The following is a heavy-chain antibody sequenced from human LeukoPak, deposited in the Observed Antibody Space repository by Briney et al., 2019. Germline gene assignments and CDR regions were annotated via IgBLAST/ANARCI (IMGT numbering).Heavy chain of an antibody. CDR2: IYTTGST. CDR3: ASPLEYI. Sequence: SETLSLTCSVSGGSISSYAWSWIRQSAGKGLEWIGRIYTTGSTNYNPSLKSRVTISVDKSKNQFSLRLNSATAADTAVYYCASPLEYIWGQGTLVTVSS. CDR1: GGSISSYA. D-gene: IGHD6-6*01. V-gene: IGHV4-4*07. J-gene: IGHJ4*02.